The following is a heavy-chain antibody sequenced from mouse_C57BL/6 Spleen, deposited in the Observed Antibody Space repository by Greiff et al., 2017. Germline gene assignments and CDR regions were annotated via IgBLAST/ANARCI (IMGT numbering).Heavy chain of an antibody. CDR1: GYAFSSYW. CDR2: IYPGDGDT. CDR3: ARGGDGYFDY. Sequence: QVQLKESGAELVKPGASVKISCKASGYAFSSYWMNWVKQRPGKGLEWIGQIYPGDGDTNYNGKFKGKATLTADKSSSTAYMQLSSLTSEDSAVXFCARGGDGYFDYWGQGTTRTVSS. D-gene: IGHD3-3*01. V-gene: IGHV1-80*01. J-gene: IGHJ2*01.